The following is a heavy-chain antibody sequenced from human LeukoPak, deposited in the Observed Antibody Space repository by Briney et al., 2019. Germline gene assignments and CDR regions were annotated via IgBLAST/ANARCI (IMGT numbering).Heavy chain of an antibody. D-gene: IGHD4-23*01. Sequence: PGGSLRLSCAASGFTFSSYWMHWVRQAPGKGLVWVSRINSDGSSTTYADSVKGRFTISRDSAKNTLYLQMNSLRAEDTAVYYCARDTPVVTATQPMYYFDYWGQGTLVTVSS. V-gene: IGHV3-74*01. CDR3: ARDTPVVTATQPMYYFDY. CDR2: INSDGSST. J-gene: IGHJ4*02. CDR1: GFTFSSYW.